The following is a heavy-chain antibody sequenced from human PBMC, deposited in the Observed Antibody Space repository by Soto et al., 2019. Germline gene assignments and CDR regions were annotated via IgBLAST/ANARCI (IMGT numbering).Heavy chain of an antibody. D-gene: IGHD5-18*01. Sequence: EVQLLESGGGLVQPGGSLRLSCAASGCTFSSYAMSWVRQAPGKGLEWVSAISGSGGSTYYADSVKGRFTISRDNSKNTLYLQMNSLRAEDTAVYYCAKDRDSYGYYYYYGMDVWGQGTTVTVSS. V-gene: IGHV3-23*01. CDR1: GCTFSSYA. J-gene: IGHJ6*02. CDR2: ISGSGGST. CDR3: AKDRDSYGYYYYYGMDV.